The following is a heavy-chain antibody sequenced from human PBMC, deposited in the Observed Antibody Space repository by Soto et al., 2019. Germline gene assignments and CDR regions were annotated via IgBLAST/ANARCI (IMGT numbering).Heavy chain of an antibody. Sequence: GESLKISCKGSGYSFTSYWISWVRQMPGKGLEWMGRIDPSDSYTNYSPSFQGHVTISADKSISTAYLQWSSLKASDTAMYYCARLPLGVAVDILTGYYLDYWCQGTLVTLSS. J-gene: IGHJ4*02. V-gene: IGHV5-10-1*01. CDR3: ARLPLGVAVDILTGYYLDY. CDR2: IDPSDSYT. D-gene: IGHD3-9*01. CDR1: GYSFTSYW.